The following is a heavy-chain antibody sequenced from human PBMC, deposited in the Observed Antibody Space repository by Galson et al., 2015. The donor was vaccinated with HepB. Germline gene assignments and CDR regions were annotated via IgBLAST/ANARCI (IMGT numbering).Heavy chain of an antibody. CDR3: AREVLAVAGTRGWFDP. CDR1: GYTFTGYY. Sequence: SVKVSCKASGYTFTGYYMHWVRQAPGQGLEWMGRINPNSGGTNYAQKFQGRVTMTRDTSISTAYMELSRLRSDDTAVYYCAREVLAVAGTRGWFDPWGQGTLVTVSS. D-gene: IGHD6-19*01. CDR2: INPNSGGT. J-gene: IGHJ5*02. V-gene: IGHV1-2*06.